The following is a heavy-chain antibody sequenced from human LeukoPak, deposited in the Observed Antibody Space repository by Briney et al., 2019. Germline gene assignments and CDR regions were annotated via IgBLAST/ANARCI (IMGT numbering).Heavy chain of an antibody. J-gene: IGHJ3*02. CDR3: ARDEAARPDGAFDI. CDR1: GGSISSGGYY. V-gene: IGHV4-31*03. CDR2: IYYSGST. D-gene: IGHD6-6*01. Sequence: PSQTQSLTCTVSGGSISSGGYYWSWIRQHPGKGLEWIGYIYYSGSTYYNPSLKSRVTISVDTSKNQFSLKLSSVTAADTAVYYCARDEAARPDGAFDIWGQGTMVTVSS.